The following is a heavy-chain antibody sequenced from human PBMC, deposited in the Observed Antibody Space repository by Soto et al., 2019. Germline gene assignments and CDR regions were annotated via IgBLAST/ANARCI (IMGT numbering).Heavy chain of an antibody. CDR3: ARDQGSSAGGNSLGIYYYVMDV. V-gene: IGHV3-21*01. CDR1: GFTFSSYS. Sequence: EVQLVESGGGLVKPGGSLRLSCAASGFTFSSYSMNWVRQAPGKGLEWVSSISSSSSYIYYADSVKGRFTISRDNAKNALYLQMNSLIAEDTAVYSCARDQGSSAGGNSLGIYYYVMDVWGQGTTVTVSS. J-gene: IGHJ6*02. CDR2: ISSSSSYI. D-gene: IGHD2-21*02.